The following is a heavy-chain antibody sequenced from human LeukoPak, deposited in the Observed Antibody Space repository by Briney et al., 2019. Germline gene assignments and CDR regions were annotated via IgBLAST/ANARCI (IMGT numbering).Heavy chain of an antibody. CDR1: TDSTYTQY. CDR3: VRLRWELLAPYFDH. Sequence: PETLSLTCSVSTDSTYTQYWSTIPRSPGNGLEVCRHIYHSGSTDYNPSFKTRVTVSIDMSKKELSLKLTCVTVADTAMYYCVRLRWELLAPYFDHWGQGAFVIVSS. J-gene: IGHJ4*02. V-gene: IGHV4-59*11. CDR2: IYHSGST. D-gene: IGHD2-15*01.